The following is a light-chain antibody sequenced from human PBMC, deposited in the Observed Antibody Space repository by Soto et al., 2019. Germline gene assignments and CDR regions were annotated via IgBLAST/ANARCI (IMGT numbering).Light chain of an antibody. V-gene: IGKV1-9*01. CDR2: AAS. CDR1: QDIISY. CDR3: QQLNSYPYT. Sequence: DIQLTQSPSFLSASLGDRVTITCRASQDIISYLAWYQQKPGKAPKLLIYAASTLQSGVPSRFSGSGSGTEFTLTISSLQPEDFATYYCQQLNSYPYTFGQGTKLEIK. J-gene: IGKJ2*01.